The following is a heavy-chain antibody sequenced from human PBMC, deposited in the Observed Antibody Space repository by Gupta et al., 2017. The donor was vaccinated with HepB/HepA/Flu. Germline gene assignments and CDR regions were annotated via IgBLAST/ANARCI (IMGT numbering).Heavy chain of an antibody. CDR3: AREDGTFDY. CDR2: IRPDVDER. D-gene: IGHD1-26*01. V-gene: IGHV3-7*01. CDR1: AFIFSNYW. Sequence: EVQLVESGGGLVKPGGSLRLSCATSAFIFSNYWMNWVRQAPGKGLEWVANIRPDVDERFYVDSVRGRFIVSRDNVRNSLYLQMNSLSAEDTAVYYCAREDGTFDYWGQGTLVTVSS. J-gene: IGHJ4*02.